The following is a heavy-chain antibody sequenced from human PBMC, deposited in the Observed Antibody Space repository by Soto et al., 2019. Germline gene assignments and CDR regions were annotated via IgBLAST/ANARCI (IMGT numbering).Heavy chain of an antibody. V-gene: IGHV1-2*04. J-gene: IGHJ6*02. D-gene: IGHD2-2*01. CDR2: INPNSGGT. Sequence: ASVKVSCKASGYTFTGYYMHWVRQAPGQGLEWMGWINPNSGGTNYAQKFQGWATMTRDTSISTAYMELSRLRSDDTAVYYCARAASGYCSSTSCGNYYYGMDVWGQGTTVTVSS. CDR1: GYTFTGYY. CDR3: ARAASGYCSSTSCGNYYYGMDV.